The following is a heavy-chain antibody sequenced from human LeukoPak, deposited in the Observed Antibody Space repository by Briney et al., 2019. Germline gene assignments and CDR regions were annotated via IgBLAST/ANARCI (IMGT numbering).Heavy chain of an antibody. D-gene: IGHD3-22*01. J-gene: IGHJ4*02. CDR1: GYTFTGYY. V-gene: IGHV1-2*02. Sequence: ASVKVSCKASGYTFTGYYMHWVRQAPGQGLEWMGWINPNSGGTNYAQKFQGRVTMTRDTSISTAYMERSRLRSDDTAVYYCARDYYDSSAAYFDYWGQGTLVTVSS. CDR3: ARDYYDSSAAYFDY. CDR2: INPNSGGT.